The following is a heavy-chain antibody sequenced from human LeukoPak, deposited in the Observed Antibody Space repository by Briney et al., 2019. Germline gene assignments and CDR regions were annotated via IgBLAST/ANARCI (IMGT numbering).Heavy chain of an antibody. Sequence: ASVKVSCKASGYTFTGYYMHWVRQAPGQGLEWMGSIHPKSGGTKYAQKFQGRVTVTRDTSISATYMELSRLTSDDTAVYYCARDPPAAGSTEFDFWGQGTLVTVS. CDR1: GYTFTGYY. V-gene: IGHV1-2*02. CDR2: IHPKSGGT. D-gene: IGHD6-13*01. CDR3: ARDPPAAGSTEFDF. J-gene: IGHJ4*02.